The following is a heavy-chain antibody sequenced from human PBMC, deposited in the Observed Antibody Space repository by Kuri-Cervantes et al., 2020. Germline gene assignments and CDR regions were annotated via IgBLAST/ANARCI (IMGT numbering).Heavy chain of an antibody. Sequence: GESLKISCAASGFTFSSYSMNWVRQAPGKGLEWVSYISSSSSTIYYADSVKGRFTISRDNSKNTLYLQMNSPRAEDTAVYYCAKTSVAGTGGRYFDYWGQGTLVTVSS. V-gene: IGHV3-48*01. CDR1: GFTFSSYS. CDR3: AKTSVAGTGGRYFDY. CDR2: ISSSSSTI. J-gene: IGHJ4*02. D-gene: IGHD6-19*01.